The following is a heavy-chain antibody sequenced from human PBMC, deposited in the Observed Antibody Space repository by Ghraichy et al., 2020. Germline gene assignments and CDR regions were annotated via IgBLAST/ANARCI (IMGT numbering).Heavy chain of an antibody. D-gene: IGHD6-13*01. CDR2: ISNDGSDK. CDR3: ATGTRPRYTSSWFDY. J-gene: IGHJ5*01. CDR1: GFTFSTYA. V-gene: IGHV3-30-3*01. Sequence: GGSLRLSCADSGFTFSTYAMHWVRRAPGKGLEWVALISNDGSDKDYADSVKGRFTISRDNSKSTLYLQMSRLRPEDTAVYYCATGTRPRYTSSWFDYWGQGTLVTVSS.